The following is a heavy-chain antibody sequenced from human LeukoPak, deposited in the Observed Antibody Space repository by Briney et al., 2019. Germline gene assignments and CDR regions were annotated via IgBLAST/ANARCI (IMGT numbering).Heavy chain of an antibody. CDR2: IYYSGST. CDR1: GGSISSSPYY. D-gene: IGHD2-15*01. V-gene: IGHV4-39*07. J-gene: IGHJ5*02. Sequence: SETLSLTCTVSGGSISSSPYYWAWIRQPPGKGLEWIASIYYSGSTFYTPSLKSRVTISVDTSKNQFSLKLSSVTAADTAVYYCAREGYCSGGSCSGGWFDPWGQGTLVTVSS. CDR3: AREGYCSGGSCSGGWFDP.